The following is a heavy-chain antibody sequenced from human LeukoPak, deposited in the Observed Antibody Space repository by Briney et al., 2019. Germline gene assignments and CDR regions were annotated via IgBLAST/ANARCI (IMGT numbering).Heavy chain of an antibody. V-gene: IGHV4-59*01. J-gene: IGHJ4*02. CDR1: GGSISSYY. CDR3: ARAYGSYSFDY. Sequence: SETLSLTCTVSGGSISSYYWSWIRQPPGKGLEWIGYIYYRGSTNYNPSLKSRVTISVDTSKNQFSLKLSSVTAADTAVYYCARAYGSYSFDYWGQGTLVTVSS. D-gene: IGHD1-26*01. CDR2: IYYRGST.